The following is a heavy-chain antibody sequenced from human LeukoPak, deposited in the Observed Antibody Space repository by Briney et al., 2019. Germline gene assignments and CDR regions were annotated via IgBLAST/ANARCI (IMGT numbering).Heavy chain of an antibody. V-gene: IGHV3-30*04. D-gene: IGHD1-14*01. Sequence: GGSLRLSCAASGFTFSNYALHWVRQAPGKGLEWVAVISYDGSNKYYADSVKGRFTISRDNAKNSLYLQMNSLRAEDTALYYCARDLPEGWFDPWGQGTLVTVSS. CDR1: GFTFSNYA. CDR3: ARDLPEGWFDP. J-gene: IGHJ5*02. CDR2: ISYDGSNK.